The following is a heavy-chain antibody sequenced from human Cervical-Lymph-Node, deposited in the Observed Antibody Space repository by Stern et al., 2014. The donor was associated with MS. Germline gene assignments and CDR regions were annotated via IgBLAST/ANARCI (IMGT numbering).Heavy chain of an antibody. CDR3: ARAYGGNSEGDY. D-gene: IGHD4-23*01. J-gene: IGHJ4*02. CDR1: GFTFSTSS. CDR2: ISSTATYI. Sequence: EVQLVESGGGLVKPGGSLRLSCAVSGFTFSTSSMNWVRQAPGQGLEWVSSISSTATYIYYADSVKGRFTISRDNAKNSLYLQMNSLSPQDTAVYYCARAYGGNSEGDYWGQGTLVIVSS. V-gene: IGHV3-21*01.